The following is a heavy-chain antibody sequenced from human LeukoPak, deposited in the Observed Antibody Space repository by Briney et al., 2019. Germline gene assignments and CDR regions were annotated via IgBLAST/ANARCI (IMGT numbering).Heavy chain of an antibody. D-gene: IGHD3-22*01. V-gene: IGHV1-18*01. Sequence: ASVKVSCKASGYSFTGHGIDWVRQAPGQGLEWIGWITTYNGKTNYAQNFQGRVTMTIDTSINTAYMELWSLSSGDTAVYYCARDWGYYSDTSTYSDSWGQGTLVTVSS. J-gene: IGHJ4*02. CDR2: ITTYNGKT. CDR3: ARDWGYYSDTSTYSDS. CDR1: GYSFTGHG.